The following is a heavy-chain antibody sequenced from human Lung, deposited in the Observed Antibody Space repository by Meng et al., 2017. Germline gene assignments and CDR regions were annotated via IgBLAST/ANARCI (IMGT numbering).Heavy chain of an antibody. CDR2: INHSGST. D-gene: IGHD4-11*01. V-gene: IGHV4-34*01. Sequence: QVQLQKWGAGLLKPSETLSLTCVVSGGSFSDYYWSWIRQPPGKGLEWIGEINHSGSTNYNPSLESRATISVDTSQNNLSLKLSSVTAADSAVYYCARGPTTMAHDFDYWGQGTLVTGSS. CDR3: ARGPTTMAHDFDY. J-gene: IGHJ4*02. CDR1: GGSFSDYY.